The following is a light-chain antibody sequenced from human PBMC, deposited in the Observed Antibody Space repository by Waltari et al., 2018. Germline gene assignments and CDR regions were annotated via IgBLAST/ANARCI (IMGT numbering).Light chain of an antibody. CDR1: QDISTS. V-gene: IGKV6-21*01. J-gene: IGKJ4*01. CDR2: YAS. Sequence: EIVLTQSPDFQSVTPKEKVTITCRASQDISTSLHWYQQKPDQSPKLLIKYASESCSGVPSRFSGSGSGTHFTLTINSLEAEDAATYYCQQSRSFPLTFGGGTKVEIK. CDR3: QQSRSFPLT.